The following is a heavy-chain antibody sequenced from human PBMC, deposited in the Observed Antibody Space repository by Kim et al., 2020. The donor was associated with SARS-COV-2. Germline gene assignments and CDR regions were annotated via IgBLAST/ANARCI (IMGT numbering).Heavy chain of an antibody. Sequence: SETLSLTCTVSGGSISSYYWSWIRQPPGKGLEWIGYIYYSGSTNYNPSLKSRVTISVDTSKNQFSLKLSSVTAADTAVYYCAREGYDSSGWFDPWGQGTLVTVSS. V-gene: IGHV4-59*01. J-gene: IGHJ5*02. CDR3: AREGYDSSGWFDP. CDR2: IYYSGST. D-gene: IGHD3-22*01. CDR1: GGSISSYY.